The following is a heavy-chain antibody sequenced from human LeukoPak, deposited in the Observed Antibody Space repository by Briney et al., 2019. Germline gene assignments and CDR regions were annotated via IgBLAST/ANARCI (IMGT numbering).Heavy chain of an antibody. CDR3: ARAHNWKYGSFDF. D-gene: IGHD1-7*01. Sequence: GGSLRLSCAASGFTFSSYSMNWVRQAPGKGLEWVSCISSSSSYIYYADSVEGRFTISRDNAKNSLYLQMNRLRAEDTAVYYCARAHNWKYGSFDFWGQGTLVTVSS. V-gene: IGHV3-21*01. J-gene: IGHJ4*02. CDR2: ISSSSSYI. CDR1: GFTFSSYS.